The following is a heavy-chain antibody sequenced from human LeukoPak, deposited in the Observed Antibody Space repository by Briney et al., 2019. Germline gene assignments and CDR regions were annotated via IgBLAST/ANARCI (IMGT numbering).Heavy chain of an antibody. CDR3: ASQGQSGYLLVDY. Sequence: PSETLSLTCTVSGYSISSGYYWGWIRQPPGKGLEWIGSIYHSGSTYYIPSLKSRVTTSVDTSTNQFSLKMSSVTAADTAVYYFASQGQSGYLLVDYWGQGHRVTVSS. D-gene: IGHD6-13*01. V-gene: IGHV4-38-2*02. J-gene: IGHJ4*02. CDR1: GYSISSGYY. CDR2: IYHSGST.